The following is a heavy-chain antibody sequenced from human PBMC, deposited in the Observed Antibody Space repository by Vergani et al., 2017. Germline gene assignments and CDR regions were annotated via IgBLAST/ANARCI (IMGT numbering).Heavy chain of an antibody. Sequence: QVHLVESGGGVVQPGRSLRLSCAASGFTFSTYAIHWVRQAPGKGLEWVAVISYDGDKKKYADSVKGRFSLSRDNSKNTLYLQMNSLRAEDTAVYYCAGGGWLYYFDYWGQGTLVTVSS. CDR1: GFTFSTYA. D-gene: IGHD6-19*01. CDR3: AGGGWLYYFDY. V-gene: IGHV3-30-3*01. J-gene: IGHJ4*02. CDR2: ISYDGDKK.